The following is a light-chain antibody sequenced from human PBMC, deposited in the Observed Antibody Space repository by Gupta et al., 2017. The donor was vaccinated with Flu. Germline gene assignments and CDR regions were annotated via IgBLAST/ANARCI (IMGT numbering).Light chain of an antibody. Sequence: SALTQPASVSVSPGQSITISCTGTSSDVGGYNYVSWYQQHPGKAPKLMIYEVSNRPSGVSNRFSGSKSGNTASLTISGLQAEDEADYYCSSYTSSSTRVFGGGTKLTVL. CDR3: SSYTSSSTRV. V-gene: IGLV2-14*01. CDR2: EVS. J-gene: IGLJ3*02. CDR1: SSDVGGYNY.